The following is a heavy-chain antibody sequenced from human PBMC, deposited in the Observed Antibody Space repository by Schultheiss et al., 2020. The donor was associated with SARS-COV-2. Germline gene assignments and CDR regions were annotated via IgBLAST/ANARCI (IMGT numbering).Heavy chain of an antibody. J-gene: IGHJ3*02. D-gene: IGHD4-23*01. V-gene: IGHV1-46*01. CDR3: ARDRYGGNIAFDI. Sequence: ASVKVSCKASGYTFTSYYMHWVRQATGQGLEWMGGIIPIFGTANYAQKFQGRVTMTTDTSTSTAYMELRSLRSDDTAVYYCARDRYGGNIAFDIWGQGTMVTVSS. CDR1: GYTFTSYY. CDR2: IIPIFGTA.